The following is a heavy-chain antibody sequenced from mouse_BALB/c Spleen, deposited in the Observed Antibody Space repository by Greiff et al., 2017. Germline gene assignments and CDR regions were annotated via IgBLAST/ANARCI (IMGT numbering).Heavy chain of an antibody. CDR2: ISNGGGST. CDR3: ARRGIMMTGAMDY. D-gene: IGHD2-13*01. V-gene: IGHV5-12-2*01. CDR1: GFTFSSYT. Sequence: EVQLVESGGGLVQPGGSLKLSCAASGFTFSSYTMSWVRQTPEKRLEWVAYISNGGGSTYYPDTVKGRFTISRDNAKNTLYLQMSSLKSEDTAMYYCARRGIMMTGAMDYWGQGTSVTVSS. J-gene: IGHJ4*01.